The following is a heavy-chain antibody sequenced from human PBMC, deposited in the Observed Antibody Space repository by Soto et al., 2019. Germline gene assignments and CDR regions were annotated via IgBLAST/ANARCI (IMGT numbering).Heavy chain of an antibody. J-gene: IGHJ4*02. CDR1: GGTFSSYA. V-gene: IGHV1-69*13. CDR2: IIPIFGTA. Sequence: SVKVSCKASGGTFSSYAISCVRRAPGQGLEWMGGIIPIFGTANYAQKFQGRVTITADESTSTAYMELSSLRSEDTAVYYCASGGGSSSRGYYFDYWGQGTLVTVSS. D-gene: IGHD6-13*01. CDR3: ASGGGSSSRGYYFDY.